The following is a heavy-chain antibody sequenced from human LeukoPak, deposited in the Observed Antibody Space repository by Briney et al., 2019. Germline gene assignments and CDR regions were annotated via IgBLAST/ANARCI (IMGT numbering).Heavy chain of an antibody. CDR2: IKEDGSEK. Sequence: GGSLRLSYAASGFTFSTYCMTWVRQAPGKGLEWVASIKEDGSEKYYVDSVKGRFTISRDNAKNSLYLQMNSLRVEDTAMYYCARFPTGFDYWGEGTLVTVSS. D-gene: IGHD4-17*01. CDR3: ARFPTGFDY. V-gene: IGHV3-7*05. CDR1: GFTFSTYC. J-gene: IGHJ4*02.